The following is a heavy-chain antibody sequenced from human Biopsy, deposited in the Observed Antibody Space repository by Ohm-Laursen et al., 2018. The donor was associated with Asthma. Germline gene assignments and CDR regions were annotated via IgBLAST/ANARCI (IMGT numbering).Heavy chain of an antibody. CDR3: ARKAGSCISRTCYSLDF. J-gene: IGHJ4*02. CDR2: ISYDGSNK. D-gene: IGHD2-2*01. V-gene: IGHV3-30-3*01. Sequence: SLRLSCTASGFTFSSYAMHWVRQAPGKGLEWVAVISYDGSNKYYADSVKGRFTISRDNSKNTLYLQMNSLRSEDTAVYYRARKAGSCISRTCYSLDFWGQGTLVTVSS. CDR1: GFTFSSYA.